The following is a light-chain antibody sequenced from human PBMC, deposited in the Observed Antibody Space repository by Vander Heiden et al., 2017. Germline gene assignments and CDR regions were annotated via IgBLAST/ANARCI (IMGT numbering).Light chain of an antibody. CDR2: DAS. CDR1: QSVSSY. V-gene: IGKV3-11*01. Sequence: EIVLTQSPATLSLSPGDRATLSCRASQSVSSYLAWYQQKHGQAPRLLIYDASNRDTGIPARFSGSGYGTDVTLTISSREPEDFAVYYCQQPSNWPPLTFGGGTKVEIK. J-gene: IGKJ4*01. CDR3: QQPSNWPPLT.